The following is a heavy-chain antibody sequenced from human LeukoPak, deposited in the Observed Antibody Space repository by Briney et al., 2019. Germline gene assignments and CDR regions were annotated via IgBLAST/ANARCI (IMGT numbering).Heavy chain of an antibody. CDR2: IYHSGST. Sequence: PSETLSLTCAVSGGSISSGGYSWSWIRQPPGKGLEWIGYIYHSGSTYYNPSLKSRVTISVDRSKNQFSLKLSSVTAADTAVYYCAREMGDEIDYWGQGTLVTVSS. J-gene: IGHJ4*02. CDR3: AREMGDEIDY. V-gene: IGHV4-30-2*01. CDR1: GGSISSGGYS. D-gene: IGHD2-21*02.